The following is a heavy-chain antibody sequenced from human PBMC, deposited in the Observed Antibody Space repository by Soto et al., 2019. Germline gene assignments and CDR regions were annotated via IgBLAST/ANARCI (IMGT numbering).Heavy chain of an antibody. J-gene: IGHJ4*02. CDR3: ANRSSSSTFDY. V-gene: IGHV3-23*01. D-gene: IGHD6-6*01. Sequence: EVQLLESGGGLVQPGESLRLSCAASGFTFSSYAMSWVRQAPGKGLEWGSVISSSDGCTYYADSVKGRFTISRDNYKNTRYLKMNSLGAEDWAVYYCANRSSSSTFDYWGQGTLVTVSS. CDR2: ISSSDGCT. CDR1: GFTFSSYA.